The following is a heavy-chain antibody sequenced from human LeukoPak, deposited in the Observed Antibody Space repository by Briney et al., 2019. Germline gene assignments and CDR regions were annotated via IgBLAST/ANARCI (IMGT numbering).Heavy chain of an antibody. CDR1: GGSISRGGYY. V-gene: IGHV4-31*03. CDR2: IDNSGSA. D-gene: IGHD2-21*01. CDR3: ARDLAGHNP. J-gene: IGHJ5*02. Sequence: KPSETLSLTCTVSGGSISRGGYYWSWIRQHPGKGLEWIGYIDNSGSAYYNPSLKSRVTISVDTSQNQFSLKLSSVTAADTAVYYCARDLAGHNPWGQGTLVIVSS.